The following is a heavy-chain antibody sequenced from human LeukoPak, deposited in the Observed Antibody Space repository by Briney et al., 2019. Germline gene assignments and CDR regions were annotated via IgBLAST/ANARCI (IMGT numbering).Heavy chain of an antibody. D-gene: IGHD6-13*01. CDR3: AKRGYSSSWSTFDF. CDR1: GFTVSSNY. Sequence: PGGSLRLSCAASGFTVSSNYMSWVRQAPGKGLEWVSVISDSGGTTYYADSVKGRFTISRDNSKNTLYLQMNSLRAEDTAVYYCAKRGYSSSWSTFDFGGQGTLVTVSS. V-gene: IGHV3-23*01. CDR2: ISDSGGTT. J-gene: IGHJ4*02.